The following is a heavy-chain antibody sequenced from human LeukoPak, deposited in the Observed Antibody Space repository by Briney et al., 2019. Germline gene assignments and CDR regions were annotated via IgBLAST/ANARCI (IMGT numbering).Heavy chain of an antibody. CDR1: GGSISSYY. CDR3: ARVDQLPRAAFDY. D-gene: IGHD2-2*01. J-gene: IGHJ4*02. V-gene: IGHV4-59*12. CDR2: IYHSGST. Sequence: SETLSLTCTVSGGSISSYYWSWIRQPAGKGLEWIGYIYHSGSTYYNPSLKSRVTISVDGSKNQFSLKLSSVTAADTAVYYCARVDQLPRAAFDYWGQGTLVTVSS.